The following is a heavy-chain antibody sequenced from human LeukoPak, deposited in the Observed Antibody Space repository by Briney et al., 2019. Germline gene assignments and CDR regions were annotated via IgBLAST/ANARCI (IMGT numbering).Heavy chain of an antibody. CDR2: IIPIFGTA. Sequence: SVKVSCKASGGTFSSYAISWVRQAPGQGLEWMGRIIPIFGTANYAQKFQGRVTITTDESTSTAYMELSSLRSEDTAVYYCASPNEYDYVWGSYRFAYWGQGTLVTVSS. J-gene: IGHJ4*02. CDR3: ASPNEYDYVWGSYRFAY. V-gene: IGHV1-69*05. D-gene: IGHD3-16*02. CDR1: GGTFSSYA.